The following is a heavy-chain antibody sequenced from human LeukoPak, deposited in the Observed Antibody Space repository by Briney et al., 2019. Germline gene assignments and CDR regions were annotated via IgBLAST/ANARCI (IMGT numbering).Heavy chain of an antibody. V-gene: IGHV3-23*01. Sequence: GGTLRLSCAASGFTFSSYGMSWVRQAPGKGLEWVSASGSGGSTYYADSVKGRFTISRDNSKNTLYLQMNSLRAEDTAVYYCAKGVSSGAYYYMDVWGKGTTVTVSS. CDR3: AKGVSSGAYYYMDV. CDR2: SGSGGST. D-gene: IGHD3-10*02. J-gene: IGHJ6*03. CDR1: GFTFSSYG.